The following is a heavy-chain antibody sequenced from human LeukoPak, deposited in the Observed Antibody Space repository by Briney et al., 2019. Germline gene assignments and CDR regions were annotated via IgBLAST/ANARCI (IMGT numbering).Heavy chain of an antibody. CDR3: ARDPWSKGPRWPYYFDY. CDR2: IIPIFGTA. D-gene: IGHD4-23*01. J-gene: IGHJ4*02. CDR1: GGTFSSYA. Sequence: GASVKVSCKASGGTFSSYAISWVRQAPGQGLEWMGGIIPIFGTANYAQKFQGRVTITADKSTSTAYMKLSSLRSEDTAVYYCARDPWSKGPRWPYYFDYWGQGTLVTVSS. V-gene: IGHV1-69*06.